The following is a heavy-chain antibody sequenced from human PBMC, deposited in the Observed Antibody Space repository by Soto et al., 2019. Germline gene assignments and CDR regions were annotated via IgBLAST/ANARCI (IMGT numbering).Heavy chain of an antibody. CDR3: ATGAAFYYDTSRF. Sequence: HPGGSLRLSCADPAFSFNKYALHWIRQAPGEGLEWVAVLSPNGENQYYRDSVRGRFTISRDTSKSTLYLQMTSLRPEDTAVYYCATGAAFYYDTSRFWGQGTLVTVSS. CDR2: LSPNGENQ. CDR1: AFSFNKYA. D-gene: IGHD3-22*01. J-gene: IGHJ4*02. V-gene: IGHV3-30*04.